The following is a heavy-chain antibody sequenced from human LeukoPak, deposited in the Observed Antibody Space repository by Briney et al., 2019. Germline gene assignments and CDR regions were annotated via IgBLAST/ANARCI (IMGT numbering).Heavy chain of an antibody. CDR1: GFTFSNYN. V-gene: IGHV3-21*01. Sequence: GGSLRLSCAASGFTFSNYNMNWVRQAPGKGLEWVSSISSGSTYIHYVDSAKGRFTISRDNAKNSLYLQMNSLRAEDTAVYYCARDSYSGTDYWGQGTLVTVSS. D-gene: IGHD5-12*01. CDR2: ISSGSTYI. CDR3: ARDSYSGTDY. J-gene: IGHJ4*02.